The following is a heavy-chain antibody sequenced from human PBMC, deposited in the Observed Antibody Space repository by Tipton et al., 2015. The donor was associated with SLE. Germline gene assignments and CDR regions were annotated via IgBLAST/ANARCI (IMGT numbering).Heavy chain of an antibody. J-gene: IGHJ4*02. CDR1: GFTVSSNY. V-gene: IGHV3-53*01. D-gene: IGHD5-18*01. Sequence: SLRLSCAASGFTVSSNYMSWVRQAPGKGLEWVSVIYSGGSTYYADSVRGRFTISVDTSKNQFSLKVSSVTAADTAVYYYARAPGQLWPWDYWGQGTLVTVSS. CDR2: IYSGGST. CDR3: ARAPGQLWPWDY.